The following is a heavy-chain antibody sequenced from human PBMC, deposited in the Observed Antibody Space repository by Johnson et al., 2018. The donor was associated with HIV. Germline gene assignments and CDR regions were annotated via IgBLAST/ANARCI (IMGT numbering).Heavy chain of an antibody. CDR2: ISGSGDST. D-gene: IGHD2-21*01. CDR1: RFTFSSYA. J-gene: IGHJ3*02. Sequence: VQLMESGGGLVQPGGSLRLSCAASRFTFSSYAMSWVRQAPGKGLEWVSAISGSGDSTYYADSVKGRFTISRDNSKNTLYLQMNSLRAEDTAVYYCAKGEGYCGGDCLDAFDIWGQGTMVTVSS. CDR3: AKGEGYCGGDCLDAFDI. V-gene: IGHV3-23*01.